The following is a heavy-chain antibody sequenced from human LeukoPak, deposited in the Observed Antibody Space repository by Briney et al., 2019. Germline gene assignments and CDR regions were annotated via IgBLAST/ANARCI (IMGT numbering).Heavy chain of an antibody. CDR2: ISGSGGST. D-gene: IGHD6-19*01. V-gene: IGHV3-23*01. J-gene: IGHJ1*01. CDR1: GFTFSSYA. Sequence: PGGSLRLSCAASGFTFSSYAMSWVRQAPGKGLEWVSAISGSGGSTYYADSVKGRFTISRDNSKNTLYLQMNSLRAEDTAVYYCAKDREYSSGWVLSEYFQHGGQGTLVTVSS. CDR3: AKDREYSSGWVLSEYFQH.